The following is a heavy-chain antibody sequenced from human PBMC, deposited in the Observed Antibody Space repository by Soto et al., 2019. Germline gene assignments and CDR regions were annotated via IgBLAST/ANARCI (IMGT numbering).Heavy chain of an antibody. V-gene: IGHV4-61*01. CDR3: AREVMYDFWSGPALGWLDT. CDR1: GGSVSSGSYY. Sequence: SETLSLTCSVSGGSVSSGSYYWSWIRQPPGKGLEWIGFIYYTGNTNYNPSLKSRVIMSIDTSMNQFSLILSSVTAADTALYYCAREVMYDFWSGPALGWLDTWGQGTLVTVSS. CDR2: IYYTGNT. J-gene: IGHJ5*02. D-gene: IGHD3-3*01.